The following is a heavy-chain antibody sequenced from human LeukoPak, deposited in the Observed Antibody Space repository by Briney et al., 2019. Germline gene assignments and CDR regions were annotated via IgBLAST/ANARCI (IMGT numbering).Heavy chain of an antibody. D-gene: IGHD3-22*01. CDR1: GYTFTGYY. V-gene: IGHV1-2*02. CDR3: ATASGGRNSSGYYPNILDY. J-gene: IGHJ4*02. Sequence: ASVKVSCKASGYTFTGYYMHWVRQAPGQGLEWMGWINPNSGGTNYAQKFQGRVTMTRDTSISTAYMELSRLRSDDTAVYYCATASGGRNSSGYYPNILDYWGQGTLVTVSS. CDR2: INPNSGGT.